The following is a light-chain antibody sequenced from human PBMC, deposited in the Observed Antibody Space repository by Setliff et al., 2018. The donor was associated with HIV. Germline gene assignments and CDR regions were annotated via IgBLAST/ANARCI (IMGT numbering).Light chain of an antibody. V-gene: IGLV2-11*01. J-gene: IGLJ1*01. Sequence: LTQPRSLSWSPGQTFTLSCTGSTSAVGNSNYVSWYQQYPGKAPKLIIFDVSRRPSGAPDRFSGSSASLAITGLQAEDEADYYCQSYDSSLSAVFGTGTKVTGL. CDR3: QSYDSSLSAV. CDR2: DVS. CDR1: TSAVGNSNY.